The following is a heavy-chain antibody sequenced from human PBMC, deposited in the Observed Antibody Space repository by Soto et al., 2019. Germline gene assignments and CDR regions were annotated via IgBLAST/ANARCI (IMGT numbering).Heavy chain of an antibody. CDR1: GFTFSGFG. V-gene: IGHV3-30*18. D-gene: IGHD6-13*01. CDR2: ISYDGSNK. J-gene: IGHJ4*02. Sequence: PGGSLRLSCAASGFTFSGFGMHWVRQAPGKGLEWVATISYDGSNKYYADSVKGRFTISRDNSKNTLFLQMNSLRTEDTAVYYCAKEGHQLVFDYWGQGTLVTVSS. CDR3: AKEGHQLVFDY.